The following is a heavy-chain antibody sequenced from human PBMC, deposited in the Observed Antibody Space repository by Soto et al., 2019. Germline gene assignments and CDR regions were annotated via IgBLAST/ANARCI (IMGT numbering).Heavy chain of an antibody. J-gene: IGHJ3*01. D-gene: IGHD2-15*01. CDR3: AKWGDCSGRPLNAFDV. V-gene: IGHV3-23*01. CDR2: ISGSGGTT. Sequence: GGSLRLSCAASGFSFSRHGMNWVRQAPGKGLEWVSGISGSGGTTYYADSVKGRFTISRDNSKTTMYLQMNSLGAEDTAVYYCAKWGDCSGRPLNAFDVWGQGTMVTV. CDR1: GFSFSRHG.